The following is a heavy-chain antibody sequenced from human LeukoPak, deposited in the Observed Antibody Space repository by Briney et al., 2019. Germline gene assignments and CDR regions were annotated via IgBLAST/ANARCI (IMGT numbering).Heavy chain of an antibody. Sequence: GGSLRLSCAASGFTFSSYAMSWVRQAPGKGLEWVSAISGSGGSTYYADSVKGRFTISRDNSKNTLYPQVNSLRAEDTAVYYCAKVGYCANGVCYTPDFDYWGQGTLVTVSS. CDR3: AKVGYCANGVCYTPDFDY. V-gene: IGHV3-23*01. D-gene: IGHD2-8*01. CDR2: ISGSGGST. CDR1: GFTFSSYA. J-gene: IGHJ4*02.